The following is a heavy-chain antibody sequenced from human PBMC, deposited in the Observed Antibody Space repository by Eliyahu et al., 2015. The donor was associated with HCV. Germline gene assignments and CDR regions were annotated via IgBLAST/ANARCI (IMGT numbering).Heavy chain of an antibody. CDR3: AQDYWGSYLN. Sequence: EVQLVESGGGVVQPGGSLRLSCEASGFTFGHYAMHWVRQRPGKGLEFVSLINENGGATYYADSVRGRFTVSRDNSKNSLYLLVNSVRTEDTALYYCAQDYWGSYLNWGQGTLVTVSP. CDR2: INENGGAT. J-gene: IGHJ4*02. D-gene: IGHD3-16*01. V-gene: IGHV3-43*02. CDR1: GFTFGHYA.